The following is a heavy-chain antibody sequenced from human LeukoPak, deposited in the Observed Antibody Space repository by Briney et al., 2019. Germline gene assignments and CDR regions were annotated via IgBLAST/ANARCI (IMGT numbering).Heavy chain of an antibody. CDR1: GFTVNSNY. V-gene: IGHV3-49*04. CDR3: TRVEGATSGGHTTKSIDAFDI. Sequence: PGGSLRLSCAASGFTVNSNYMSWVRQAPGKGLEWVGFIRSKAYGGTTEYAASVKGRFTISRDDSKSIAYLQMNSLKTEDKAVYYCTRVEGATSGGHTTKSIDAFDIWGQGTMVTVSS. CDR2: IRSKAYGGTT. J-gene: IGHJ3*02. D-gene: IGHD1-26*01.